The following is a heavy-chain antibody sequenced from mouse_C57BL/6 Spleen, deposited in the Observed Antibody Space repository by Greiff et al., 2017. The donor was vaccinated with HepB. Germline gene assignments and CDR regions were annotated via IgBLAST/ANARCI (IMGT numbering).Heavy chain of an antibody. CDR3: ARNSIFITTVVATWYFDV. J-gene: IGHJ1*03. D-gene: IGHD1-1*01. V-gene: IGHV2-9-1*01. CDR2: IWTGGGT. Sequence: VKLQESGPGLVAPSQSLSITCTVSGFSFTSYAISWVRQPPGKGLEWLGVIWTGGGTNYNSALKSRLSISKDNSKSQVFLKMNSLQTDDTARYYCARNSIFITTVVATWYFDVWGTGTTVTVSS. CDR1: GFSFTSYA.